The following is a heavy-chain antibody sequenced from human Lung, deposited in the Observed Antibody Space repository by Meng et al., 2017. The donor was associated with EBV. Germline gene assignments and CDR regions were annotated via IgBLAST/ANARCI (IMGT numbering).Heavy chain of an antibody. CDR3: ARGGMTTVTTYYFDY. D-gene: IGHD4-17*01. J-gene: IGHJ4*02. CDR1: GGSCSAYS. CDR2: INNSGST. Sequence: VLLQQWGACRFRPSESRSVTCGVIGGSCSAYSGRWLVHPQGKGLEWIGEINNSGSTTDNPSLKWRVTIAVDTSKNQFSLKLSSVTAADTAVYYCARGGMTTVTTYYFDYWGQGTLVTGSS. V-gene: IGHV4-34*01.